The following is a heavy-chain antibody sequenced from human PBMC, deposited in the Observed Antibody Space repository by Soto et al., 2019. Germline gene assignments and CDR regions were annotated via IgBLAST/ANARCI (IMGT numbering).Heavy chain of an antibody. CDR3: AKLTRDSTSSWLFDY. CDR1: GFTFSSYA. J-gene: IGHJ4*02. CDR2: ISGSGGDT. Sequence: EVQLLESGGGLVQPGGSLRLSCAASGFTFSSYAMSWVRQAPGKGLEWVSAISGSGGDTYYAYSVKGRFTISRDNSKNTVYLQMNSLRAEDTAVHYCAKLTRDSTSSWLFDYWGQGTLVTVSS. V-gene: IGHV3-23*01. D-gene: IGHD6-6*01.